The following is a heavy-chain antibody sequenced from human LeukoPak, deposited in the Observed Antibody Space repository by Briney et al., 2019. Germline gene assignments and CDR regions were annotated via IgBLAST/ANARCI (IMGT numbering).Heavy chain of an antibody. D-gene: IGHD2-2*01. CDR1: GFTFSSYA. CDR2: ISGSGGST. J-gene: IGHJ6*03. Sequence: PGGSLRLSCAASGFTFSSYAMSWVRQAPGKGLEWVSAISGSGGSTYYADSVKGRFTISRDNSKNTLYLQMNSLRAEDTAVYYCAKGDCSSTSCHYYYHYYMDVWGKGTTVTVSS. V-gene: IGHV3-23*01. CDR3: AKGDCSSTSCHYYYHYYMDV.